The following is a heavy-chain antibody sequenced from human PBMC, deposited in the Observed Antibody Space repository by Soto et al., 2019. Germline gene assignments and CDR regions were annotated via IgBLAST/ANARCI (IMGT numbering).Heavy chain of an antibody. V-gene: IGHV1-2*02. CDR2: IKPNTGSS. Sequence: GASVQVSWKACGGTFSSYASNWVRQAPGQRLEWMASIKPNTGSSNYAQKIQGRVTMTRDTSTSTAYMQPSSLGSDDTAVYYCATVCLTTSTCYDAFDIWGQGTMVTVSS. J-gene: IGHJ3*02. CDR1: GGTFSSYA. CDR3: ATVCLTTSTCYDAFDI. D-gene: IGHD6-25*01.